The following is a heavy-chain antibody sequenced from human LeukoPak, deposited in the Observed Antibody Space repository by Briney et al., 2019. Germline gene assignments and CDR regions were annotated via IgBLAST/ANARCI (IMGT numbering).Heavy chain of an antibody. CDR2: IIPILGIA. CDR3: AREGDLDYYDSSGYYWFDP. Sequence: GASVKVSCKASGGTFSSYAISWVRQAPGQGVEWMGRIIPILGIANYAQKFQGRVTITADKSTSTAYMELSSLRSEDTAVYYCAREGDLDYYDSSGYYWFDPWGQGTLVTVSS. D-gene: IGHD3-22*01. V-gene: IGHV1-69*04. J-gene: IGHJ5*02. CDR1: GGTFSSYA.